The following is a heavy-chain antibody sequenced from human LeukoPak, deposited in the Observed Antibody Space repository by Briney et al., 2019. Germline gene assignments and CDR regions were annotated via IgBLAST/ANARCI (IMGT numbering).Heavy chain of an antibody. D-gene: IGHD6-6*01. J-gene: IGHJ4*02. CDR2: IYTSGST. CDR1: GGSISSGSYY. CDR3: ARVGGEYSSIKVDY. Sequence: SETLSLTCTVSGGSISSGSYYWSWIRQPAGKGLEWIGRIYTSGSTNYNPSLKSRVTISVDTSKNQFSLKLSSVTAADAAVYYCARVGGEYSSIKVDYWGQGTLVTVSS. V-gene: IGHV4-61*02.